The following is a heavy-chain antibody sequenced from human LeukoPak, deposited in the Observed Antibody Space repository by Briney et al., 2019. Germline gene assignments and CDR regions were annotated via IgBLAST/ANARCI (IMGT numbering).Heavy chain of an antibody. CDR3: ARDGETFTRYCSGGSCYRKFDY. D-gene: IGHD2-15*01. CDR2: ISSGNSYI. Sequence: GGSLRLSCSASGFTFSSYTMNWVRQAPGKGLECVSSISSGNSYIYYADSVKGRFTISRDTAKHSLYLQMNSLRAEDTAVYYCARDGETFTRYCSGGSCYRKFDYWGQGTLVTVSS. V-gene: IGHV3-21*01. J-gene: IGHJ4*02. CDR1: GFTFSSYT.